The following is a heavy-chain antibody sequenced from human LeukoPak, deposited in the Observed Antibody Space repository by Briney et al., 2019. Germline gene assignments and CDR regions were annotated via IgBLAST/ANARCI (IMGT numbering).Heavy chain of an antibody. Sequence: QPGGSLRLSCAASGFTLSSYWMSWVRQAPGKGLEWVANIKQDGSEKYYVDSVKGRFTISRDNAKNSLYLQMNSLRAEDTAVYYCAREDLYGPYFDYWGQGTLVTVSS. V-gene: IGHV3-7*01. D-gene: IGHD2-2*02. CDR3: AREDLYGPYFDY. CDR1: GFTLSSYW. J-gene: IGHJ4*02. CDR2: IKQDGSEK.